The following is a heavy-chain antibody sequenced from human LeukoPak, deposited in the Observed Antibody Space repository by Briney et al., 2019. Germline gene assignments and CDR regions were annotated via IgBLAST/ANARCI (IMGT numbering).Heavy chain of an antibody. CDR1: GFTFSSYE. D-gene: IGHD2-15*01. V-gene: IGHV3-48*03. Sequence: PGGSLRLSCAASGFTFSSYEWNWVRQAPGKGLEWVSYISGSSGTMYYADSVKGRFTISRDDAKNSLYLQMNSLRAEDTAVYCCARDKYCSGGKCYGLGLGFDYWGQGSLVIVSS. CDR2: ISGSSGTM. CDR3: ARDKYCSGGKCYGLGLGFDY. J-gene: IGHJ4*02.